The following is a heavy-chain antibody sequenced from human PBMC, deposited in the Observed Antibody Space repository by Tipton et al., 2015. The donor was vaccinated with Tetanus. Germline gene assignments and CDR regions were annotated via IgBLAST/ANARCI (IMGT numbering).Heavy chain of an antibody. D-gene: IGHD5-18*01. CDR3: VRGRGLGAYSYGFEY. Sequence: TLSLTCTVTGGSINSGGHFWTWIRQRTGKGLEWIGHIRDNGNSYANPSLSGRVTMSVDTRKNQFSLNLTSMSVADTATYYCVRGRGLGAYSYGFEYWGQGALVTVSS. CDR1: GGSINSGGHF. CDR2: IRDNGNS. V-gene: IGHV4-31*03. J-gene: IGHJ4*02.